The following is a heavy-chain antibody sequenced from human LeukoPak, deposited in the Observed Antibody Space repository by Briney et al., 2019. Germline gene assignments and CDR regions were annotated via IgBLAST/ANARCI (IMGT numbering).Heavy chain of an antibody. Sequence: SETLSLTCTVSGGSISSYYWSWIRQPAGKGLEWIGRIYTSGSTNYNPSLKSRVTMSVDTSKNQFSLKLSSVTAADTAVYYCVREEDPGASFDYWGQGTLVTVSS. D-gene: IGHD7-27*01. J-gene: IGHJ4*02. CDR2: IYTSGST. CDR3: VREEDPGASFDY. CDR1: GGSISSYY. V-gene: IGHV4-4*07.